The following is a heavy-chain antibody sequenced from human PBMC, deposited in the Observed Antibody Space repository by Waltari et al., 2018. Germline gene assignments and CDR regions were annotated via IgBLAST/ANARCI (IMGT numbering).Heavy chain of an antibody. CDR1: GGSFSGYY. D-gene: IGHD1-26*01. V-gene: IGHV4-34*01. CDR2: INHSGST. CDR3: ARGSRYPPAFFDY. Sequence: QVQLQQWGAGLVKPSETLSLTCAVDGGSFSGYYWSWISQPPGKGLELIGEINHSGSTNYNPSLKSRVTISVDTSKNQFSLKLSSVTAADTAVYYCARGSRYPPAFFDYWGQGTLVTVSS. J-gene: IGHJ4*02.